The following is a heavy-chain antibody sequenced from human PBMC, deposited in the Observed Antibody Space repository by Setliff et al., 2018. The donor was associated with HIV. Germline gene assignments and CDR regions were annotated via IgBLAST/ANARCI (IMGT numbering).Heavy chain of an antibody. D-gene: IGHD3-10*01. CDR2: MNPNSGVS. J-gene: IGHJ6*02. Sequence: ASVKVSCKPPGHTFTNYGIHWMRRAPGQGLEWMGWMNPNSGVSGYALKFHDRVTMTRDPSITTLYMELSSLTSEDTAVYYWARGKGVGGVIITGGLDVWGQGTTVTVSS. CDR3: ARGKGVGGVIITGGLDV. CDR1: GHTFTNYG. V-gene: IGHV1-8*01.